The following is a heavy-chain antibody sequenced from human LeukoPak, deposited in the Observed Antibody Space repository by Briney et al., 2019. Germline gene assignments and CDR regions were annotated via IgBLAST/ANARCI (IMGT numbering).Heavy chain of an antibody. Sequence: GGSLRLSCAASGFTVSSNYMSWIRQAPGKGLEWVSYISSSGSTIYYADSVKGRFTISRDNAKNSLYLQMNSLRAEDTAVYYCARDAQDLEWLLPIDYWGQGTLVTVSS. J-gene: IGHJ4*02. CDR3: ARDAQDLEWLLPIDY. CDR2: ISSSGSTI. CDR1: GFTVSSNY. V-gene: IGHV3-11*01. D-gene: IGHD3-3*01.